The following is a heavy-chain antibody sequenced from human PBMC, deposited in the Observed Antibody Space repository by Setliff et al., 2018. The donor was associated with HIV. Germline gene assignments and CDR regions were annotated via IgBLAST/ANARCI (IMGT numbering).Heavy chain of an antibody. CDR2: ISPYTGNT. D-gene: IGHD1-26*01. CDR3: ARARLQGIVTAVGPRDNCLDP. J-gene: IGHJ5*02. CDR1: GYSFINYG. V-gene: IGHV1-18*01. Sequence: GASVKVSCKASGYSFINYGISWVRQAPGQGPEWMGWISPYTGNTDYAPRRLGRVTMTTDTSTSTAYLELRSLTSDGTAVYYCARARLQGIVTAVGPRDNCLDPWGQGTRVTVSS.